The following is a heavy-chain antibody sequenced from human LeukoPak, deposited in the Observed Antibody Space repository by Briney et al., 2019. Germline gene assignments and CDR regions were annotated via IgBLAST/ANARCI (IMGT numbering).Heavy chain of an antibody. CDR1: GFTFEDFT. V-gene: IGHV3-43*01. Sequence: GGSLRLSCAASGFTFEDFTMHWLRQAPGKGLEGVSLISWDGGSTYYADSVKGRFTISRDNSKNSLYLQMNRLRTEDTALYYCAKEMVEQWLVGGPYYYYGMDVWGQGTTVTVSS. J-gene: IGHJ6*02. CDR3: AKEMVEQWLVGGPYYYYGMDV. D-gene: IGHD6-19*01. CDR2: ISWDGGST.